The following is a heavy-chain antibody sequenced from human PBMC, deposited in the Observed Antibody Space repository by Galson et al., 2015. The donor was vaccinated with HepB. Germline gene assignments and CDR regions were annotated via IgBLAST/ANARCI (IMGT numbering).Heavy chain of an antibody. Sequence: SLRLSCAASEFTFSNYWMNWVRQAPGKGPEWVANINPDGSEKSYVASLKGRFTISRVNSKNSVYLQMDSLRAEDTAIYYCARRISLVRGIITRPDYYYGMDVWGQGTTVTVAS. CDR3: ARRISLVRGIITRPDYYYGMDV. CDR1: EFTFSNYW. CDR2: INPDGSEK. D-gene: IGHD3-10*01. J-gene: IGHJ6*02. V-gene: IGHV3-7*03.